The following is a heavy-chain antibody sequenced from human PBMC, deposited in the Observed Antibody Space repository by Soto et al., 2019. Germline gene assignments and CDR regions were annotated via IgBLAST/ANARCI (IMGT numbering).Heavy chain of an antibody. CDR2: FDPEDGET. V-gene: IGHV1-24*01. CDR1: GYTLTELS. J-gene: IGHJ4*02. Sequence: ASVKVSCKVSGYTLTELSMHWVRQAPGKGLEWMGGFDPEDGETIYAQKFQGRVTMTEDTSTDTAYMELSSLRSEDTAVYYCATEEDYGDYFDYWGQGTLVTVSS. CDR3: ATEEDYGDYFDY. D-gene: IGHD4-17*01.